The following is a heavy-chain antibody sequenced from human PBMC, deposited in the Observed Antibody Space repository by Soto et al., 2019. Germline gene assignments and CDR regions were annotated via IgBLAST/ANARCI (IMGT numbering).Heavy chain of an antibody. V-gene: IGHV4-31*03. CDR3: ARGNTYYDFWSGYPRYYFDY. CDR2: IYYSGST. CDR1: GGSISSGGYY. D-gene: IGHD3-3*01. Sequence: SETLSLTCTVSGGSISSGGYYWSWIRQHPGKGLEWIGYIYYSGSTYYNPSLKSRVTISVDTSKNQFSLKLSSVTAADTAVYYCARGNTYYDFWSGYPRYYFDYWGQGTLVTVSS. J-gene: IGHJ4*02.